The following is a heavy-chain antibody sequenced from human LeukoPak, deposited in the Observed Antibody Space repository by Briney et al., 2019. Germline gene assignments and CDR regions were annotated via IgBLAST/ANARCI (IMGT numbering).Heavy chain of an antibody. CDR3: ARDRSSSYWFDP. D-gene: IGHD6-13*01. Sequence: SETLSLTCAVYGGSFSGYYWSWIRQPPGKGLEWIGEINHSGSTNYNPSLKSRVTISVDTSKNQFSLKLSSVTAADTAVYYCARDRSSSYWFDPWGQGTLVTVSS. J-gene: IGHJ5*02. CDR1: GGSFSGYY. V-gene: IGHV4-34*01. CDR2: INHSGST.